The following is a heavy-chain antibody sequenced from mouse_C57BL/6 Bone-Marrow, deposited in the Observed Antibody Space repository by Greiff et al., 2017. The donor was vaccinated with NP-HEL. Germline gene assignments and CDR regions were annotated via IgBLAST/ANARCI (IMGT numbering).Heavy chain of an antibody. CDR2: INPGSGGT. Sequence: VKLMESGAELVRPGTSVKVSCKASGYAFTNYLIEWVKQRPGQGLEWIGVINPGSGGTNYNEKFKGKATLTADKSSSTAYMQLSSLTSEDSAVYFCAREGIYYDYDGTPYFDYWGQGTTLTVSS. CDR1: GYAFTNYL. CDR3: AREGIYYDYDGTPYFDY. V-gene: IGHV1-54*01. J-gene: IGHJ2*01. D-gene: IGHD2-4*01.